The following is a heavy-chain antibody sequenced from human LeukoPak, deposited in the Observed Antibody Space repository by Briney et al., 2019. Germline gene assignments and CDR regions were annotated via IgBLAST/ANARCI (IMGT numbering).Heavy chain of an antibody. D-gene: IGHD2-21*02. CDR2: MNPDSGNT. J-gene: IGHJ5*02. CDR1: GYTFTRYD. Sequence: GASVKVSCKASGYTFTRYDINRVRQATGHGLEWMAWMNPDSGNTGYAQKFQGRVTMTRNTSISTAYMELSSRRSEDTAVYYCARGSPYCGGDCYENWFDPWGQGTLVTVSS. V-gene: IGHV1-8*01. CDR3: ARGSPYCGGDCYENWFDP.